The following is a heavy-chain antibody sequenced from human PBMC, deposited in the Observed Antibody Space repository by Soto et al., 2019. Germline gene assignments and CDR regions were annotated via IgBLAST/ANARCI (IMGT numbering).Heavy chain of an antibody. V-gene: IGHV1-69*19. CDR1: GGTFSSYS. D-gene: IGHD1-26*01. CDR3: ARDGGRHSGGSDY. Sequence: QVQLVQSGAEVKKPGSSVKVSCKASGGTFSSYSINWVRQAPGQGLEWMGEIMPIFGTANYAQKVQASVTITADETKRKAYFELSSLRSEATAVYYCARDGGRHSGGSDYWGQRTLVTVSS. CDR2: IMPIFGTA. J-gene: IGHJ4*02.